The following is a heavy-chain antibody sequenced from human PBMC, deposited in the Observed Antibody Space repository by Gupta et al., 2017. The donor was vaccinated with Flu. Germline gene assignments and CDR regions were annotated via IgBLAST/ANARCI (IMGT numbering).Heavy chain of an antibody. CDR2: IGASEDT. CDR3: AREGHSSTWYNWYFDL. Sequence: EVQLVASGGGLVQPGGSLSLFCAASGFTFSNYEWHWVRQAPGQGLEWFSDIGASEDTYYIDSVKGRFTISRDTAKGSLYLQMNSLRAGDTALYFCAREGHSSTWYNWYFDLWVRGTLVTVSS. V-gene: IGHV3-13*04. D-gene: IGHD6-13*01. CDR1: GFTFSNYE. J-gene: IGHJ2*01.